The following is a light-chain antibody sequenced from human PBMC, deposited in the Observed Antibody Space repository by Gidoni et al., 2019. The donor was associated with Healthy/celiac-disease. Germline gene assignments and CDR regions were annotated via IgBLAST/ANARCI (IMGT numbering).Light chain of an antibody. CDR2: GKN. Sequence: SSELTQDPAVSVPLGQTVRITCQGDSLRSYYASWYQQKPGQAPVLVIYGKNNRPSGIPDRFSGSSSGNTASLTITGAQAEDEADYYCNSRDSSSNLPRWVFGGGTKLTVL. CDR3: NSRDSSSNLPRWV. V-gene: IGLV3-19*01. CDR1: SLRSYY. J-gene: IGLJ3*02.